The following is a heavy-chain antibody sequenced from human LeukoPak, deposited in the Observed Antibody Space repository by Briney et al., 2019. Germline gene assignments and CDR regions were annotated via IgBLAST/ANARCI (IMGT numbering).Heavy chain of an antibody. J-gene: IGHJ4*02. CDR1: GGSISSSSYY. V-gene: IGHV4-39*01. Sequence: PSETLSLTCTVSGGSISSSSYYWGWIRQPPGKGLEWIGSIYYSGSTYYNPSLKSRVTISVDTSKNQFSLKLSSVTAADTAVYYCARQGAVAGEGGYWGQGTLVTVSS. D-gene: IGHD6-19*01. CDR2: IYYSGST. CDR3: ARQGAVAGEGGY.